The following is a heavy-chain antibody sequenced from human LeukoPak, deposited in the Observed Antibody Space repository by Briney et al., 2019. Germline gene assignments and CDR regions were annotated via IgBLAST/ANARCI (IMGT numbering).Heavy chain of an antibody. Sequence: PSETLSLTCAVYGGSFSGYYWSWIRQPPGKGLEWIGEINHSGSTNYNPSLKSRVTISVDTSKNQFSLKLSSVTAADTAVYYCARHPPTGYYGSGSYYKWGQGTLVTVSS. D-gene: IGHD3-10*01. CDR3: ARHPPTGYYGSGSYYK. V-gene: IGHV4-34*01. CDR2: INHSGST. J-gene: IGHJ4*02. CDR1: GGSFSGYY.